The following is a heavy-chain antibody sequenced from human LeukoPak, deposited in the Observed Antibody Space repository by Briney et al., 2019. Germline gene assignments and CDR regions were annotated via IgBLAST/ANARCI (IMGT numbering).Heavy chain of an antibody. CDR2: IYYSGST. CDR3: ARGTDYDSSGYYFVFDY. D-gene: IGHD3-22*01. CDR1: SGSSSGYY. J-gene: IGHJ4*02. V-gene: IGHV4-59*01. Sequence: KPSETLSLTCAVYSGSSSGYYWSWIRQPPGKGLEWIGYIYYSGSTNYNPSLKSRVTISVDTSKNQFSLKLSSVTAADTAVYYCARGTDYDSSGYYFVFDYWGQGTLVTVSS.